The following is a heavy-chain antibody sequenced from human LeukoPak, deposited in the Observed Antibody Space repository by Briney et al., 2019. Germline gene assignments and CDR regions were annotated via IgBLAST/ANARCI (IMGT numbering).Heavy chain of an antibody. CDR1: GGSISSGGYS. J-gene: IGHJ4*02. V-gene: IGHV4-30-2*01. Sequence: SQTLSLTCAVSGGSISSGGYSWSWIRQPPGKGLEWIGYIYHSGSTHYNPSLKSRVTISVDRSKNQFSLKLSSVTAADTAVYYCARESTMVRGGIDWGQGTLVTVSS. CDR2: IYHSGST. D-gene: IGHD3-10*01. CDR3: ARESTMVRGGID.